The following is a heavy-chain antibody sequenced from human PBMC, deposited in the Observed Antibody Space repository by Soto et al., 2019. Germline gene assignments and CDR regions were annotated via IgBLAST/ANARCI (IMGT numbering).Heavy chain of an antibody. Sequence: TLSLTCTVSGGSVSSGSYYWSWIRQPPGKGLEWIGYIYYSGSTNYNPSLKSRVTISVDTSKNQFSLKLSSVTAADTAVYYCARDRAYYYDSSGYYYIGAFDIWGQGTMVTVSS. CDR2: IYYSGST. CDR1: GGSVSSGSYY. CDR3: ARDRAYYYDSSGYYYIGAFDI. V-gene: IGHV4-61*01. D-gene: IGHD3-22*01. J-gene: IGHJ3*02.